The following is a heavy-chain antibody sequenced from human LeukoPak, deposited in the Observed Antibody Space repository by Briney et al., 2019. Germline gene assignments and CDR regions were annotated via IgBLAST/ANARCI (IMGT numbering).Heavy chain of an antibody. CDR2: IYPGDSDT. CDR1: GYSFTTYW. D-gene: IGHD6-13*01. CDR3: ARHVSYSNYGMDV. Sequence: PGESLKISCKGSGYSFTTYWIGWVRQMPGKGLEWMGIIYPGDSDTRYSPSFQGQVTISADKSISTAYLQWSSLKASDTAMYYCARHVSYSNYGMDVWGQGTTVTVSS. J-gene: IGHJ6*02. V-gene: IGHV5-51*01.